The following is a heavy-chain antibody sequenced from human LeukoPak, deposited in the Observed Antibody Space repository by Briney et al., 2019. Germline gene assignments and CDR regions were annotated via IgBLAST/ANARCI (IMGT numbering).Heavy chain of an antibody. Sequence: NTSETLSLTCTVSGDSISNYYWSWIRQPAGKGLKWIGRIYTSGSTNYNPSLKSRVTISVDTSKNQFSLKLSSVTAADTAVYYCARARYYYDSSGSTIYYFDYWGQGTLVTVSS. V-gene: IGHV4-4*07. CDR3: ARARYYYDSSGSTIYYFDY. J-gene: IGHJ4*02. CDR1: GDSISNYY. D-gene: IGHD3-22*01. CDR2: IYTSGST.